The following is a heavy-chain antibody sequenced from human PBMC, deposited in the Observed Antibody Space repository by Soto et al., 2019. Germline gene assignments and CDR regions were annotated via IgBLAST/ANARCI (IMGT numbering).Heavy chain of an antibody. V-gene: IGHV1-69*13. CDR3: AREDRDRETGLVPAAIDGMDV. Sequence: SVKVSCKASGYTFTSYDINWVRQATGQGPEWLGWIIPIFGIASYAQKFQGRVTITADESTSTAYMELSSLRSDDTAVYYCAREDRDRETGLVPAAIDGMDVWGQGTTVTAP. CDR1: GYTFTSYD. J-gene: IGHJ6*02. CDR2: IIPIFGIA. D-gene: IGHD2-2*01.